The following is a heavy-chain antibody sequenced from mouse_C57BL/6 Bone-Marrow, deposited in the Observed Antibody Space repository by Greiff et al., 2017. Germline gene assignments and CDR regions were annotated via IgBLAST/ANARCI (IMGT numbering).Heavy chain of an antibody. V-gene: IGHV5-9-1*02. J-gene: IGHJ1*03. CDR1: GFTFSSYA. CDR3: TRAAYYGSSHYWYFDV. Sequence: EVKLVESGEGLVKPGGSLKLSCAASGFTFSSYAMSWVRQTPEKRLEWVAYISSGGDYIYYADTVKGRFTISRDNARNTLYLQMSSLKSEDTAMYYCTRAAYYGSSHYWYFDVWGTGTTVTVS. D-gene: IGHD1-1*01. CDR2: ISSGGDYI.